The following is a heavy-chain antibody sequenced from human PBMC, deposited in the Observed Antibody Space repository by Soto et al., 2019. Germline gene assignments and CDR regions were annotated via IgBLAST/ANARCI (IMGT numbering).Heavy chain of an antibody. CDR1: GGSFSGYY. J-gene: IGHJ6*03. Sequence: SETLSLTCAVYGGSFSGYYWSWLRQPPGKGLEWIGEINHSGSTNYNPSLKSRVTISVDTSKNQFSLKLSSVTAADTAVYYCARASPGYCRSTSCHYYYYYYMDVWGKGTTVTVSS. CDR3: ARASPGYCRSTSCHYYYYYYMDV. CDR2: INHSGST. V-gene: IGHV4-34*01. D-gene: IGHD2-2*01.